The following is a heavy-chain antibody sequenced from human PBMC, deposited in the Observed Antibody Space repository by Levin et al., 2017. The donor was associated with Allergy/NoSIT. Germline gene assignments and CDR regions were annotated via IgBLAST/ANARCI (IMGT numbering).Heavy chain of an antibody. V-gene: IGHV4-39*07. J-gene: IGHJ4*02. CDR1: GGSISSSSYY. D-gene: IGHD1-14*01. CDR3: ARAFRVTATYFDY. Sequence: SQTLSLTCTVSGGSISSSSYYWGWIRQPPGKGLEWIGSIYYSGSTYYNPSLKSRVTISVDTSKNQFSLKLSSVTAADTAVYYCARAFRVTATYFDYWGQGTLVTVSS. CDR2: IYYSGST.